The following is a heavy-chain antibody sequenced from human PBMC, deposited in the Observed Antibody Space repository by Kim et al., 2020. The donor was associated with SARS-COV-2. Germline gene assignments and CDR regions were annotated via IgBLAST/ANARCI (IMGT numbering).Heavy chain of an antibody. V-gene: IGHV3-23*01. CDR1: GFTFSNYA. Sequence: GGSLRLSCAASGFTFSNYAMSWVRQAPGKGLEWVSGISSSGFSTYYADSVKGRFTISRDNSKKTLYLQMNSLRAEDTAAYFCAKGTASYYYGSGSYGGYYWAQGTLFTASS. CDR2: ISSSGFST. CDR3: AKGTASYYYGSGSYGGYY. D-gene: IGHD3-10*01. J-gene: IGHJ4*02.